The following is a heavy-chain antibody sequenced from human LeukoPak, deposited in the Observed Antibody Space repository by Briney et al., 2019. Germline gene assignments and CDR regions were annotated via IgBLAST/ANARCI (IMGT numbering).Heavy chain of an antibody. J-gene: IGHJ6*03. CDR1: GYTLTELS. CDR3: ASGTIRYYYMDV. D-gene: IGHD6-25*01. V-gene: IGHV1-24*01. CDR2: FDPKDGDT. Sequence: ASVKVSCKVSGYTLTELSVHWVRQAPGKGLEWMGNFDPKDGDTIYAQRFQGRVTITADESTSTAYMELSSLRSEDTAVYYCASGTIRYYYMDVWGKGTTVTVSS.